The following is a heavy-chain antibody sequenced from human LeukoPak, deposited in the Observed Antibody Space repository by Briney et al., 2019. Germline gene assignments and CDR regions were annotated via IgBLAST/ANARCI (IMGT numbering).Heavy chain of an antibody. Sequence: ASVKVSCKASGYTFTSYGISWVRQARGQGLEWMGWISAYNGNTNYAQKLQGRVTMTTDTSTSTAYMELRSLRSDDTAVYYCARVYSSSWYINVDPWGQGTLVTVSS. D-gene: IGHD6-13*01. CDR1: GYTFTSYG. J-gene: IGHJ5*02. CDR3: ARVYSSSWYINVDP. V-gene: IGHV1-18*01. CDR2: ISAYNGNT.